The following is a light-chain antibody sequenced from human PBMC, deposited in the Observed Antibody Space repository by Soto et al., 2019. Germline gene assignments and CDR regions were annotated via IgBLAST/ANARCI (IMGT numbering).Light chain of an antibody. CDR1: RSISDW. V-gene: IGKV1-5*01. CDR3: LQYSSHSWT. CDR2: DAS. J-gene: IGKJ1*01. Sequence: MRMTLSPSSLSPSFGDRVTITCGASRSISDWLAWYQQKPGKAPELLIFDASNLKSGVSSRFSGSGSGTEFTLTISRLQPDDVATYYCLQYSSHSWTFGQGTKVDIK.